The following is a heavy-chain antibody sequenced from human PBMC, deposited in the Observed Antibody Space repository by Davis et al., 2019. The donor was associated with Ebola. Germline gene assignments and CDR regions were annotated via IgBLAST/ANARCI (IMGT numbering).Heavy chain of an antibody. CDR2: INPSGGST. V-gene: IGHV1-46*01. D-gene: IGHD5-18*01. Sequence: ASVKVSCKASGYTFTSYYMHWVRQAPGQGLEWMGIINPSGGSTNYAQKFQGRVTITADESTSTAYMELSSLRSEDTAVYYCAREGWRDTAMVTPFDYWGQGTLVTVSS. J-gene: IGHJ4*02. CDR1: GYTFTSYY. CDR3: AREGWRDTAMVTPFDY.